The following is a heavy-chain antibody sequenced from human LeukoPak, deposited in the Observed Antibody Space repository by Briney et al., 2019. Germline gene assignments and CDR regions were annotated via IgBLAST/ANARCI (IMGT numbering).Heavy chain of an antibody. CDR3: AKDRARGGTTDFDY. CDR1: GFTFSSYA. CDR2: ISGSGDST. J-gene: IGHJ4*02. V-gene: IGHV3-23*01. D-gene: IGHD1-7*01. Sequence: GGSLRLSCAASGFTFSSYAMSWVRQAPGKGLEWVSAISGSGDSTYYADSVKGRFTISRDNSKNTLHLQMNSLRAEDTAVYYCAKDRARGGTTDFDYWGQGTLVTVSS.